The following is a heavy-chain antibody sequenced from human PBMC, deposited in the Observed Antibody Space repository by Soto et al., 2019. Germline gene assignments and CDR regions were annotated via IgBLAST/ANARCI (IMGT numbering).Heavy chain of an antibody. V-gene: IGHV4-4*02. Sequence: PSDTLSLTCAVSGGSVSSTNWWSWVLQPPGKGLEWIGEIYHSGSTNYNPSLKSRVTISVDKSKNQFSLKLSSVTAADTAVYYCARGGRIAVAGLYYYYGMDVWGQGTTVTVSS. CDR2: IYHSGST. J-gene: IGHJ6*02. CDR1: GGSVSSTNW. CDR3: ARGGRIAVAGLYYYYGMDV. D-gene: IGHD6-19*01.